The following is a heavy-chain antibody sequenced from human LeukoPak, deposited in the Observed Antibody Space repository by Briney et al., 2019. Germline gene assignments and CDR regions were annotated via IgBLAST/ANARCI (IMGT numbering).Heavy chain of an antibody. D-gene: IGHD3-3*01. CDR3: AKALEYYYYFGMDV. V-gene: IGHV3-30*18. J-gene: IGHJ6*02. Sequence: GGSLRLSCAASGFNFSAYGMHWVRQAPGKGLEWVALISYDGSYKNYADSVKGRFTISRGNSKNTLYLQMNSLRLDDTAVYYCAKALEYYYYFGMDVWGQGTTVIVSS. CDR1: GFNFSAYG. CDR2: ISYDGSYK.